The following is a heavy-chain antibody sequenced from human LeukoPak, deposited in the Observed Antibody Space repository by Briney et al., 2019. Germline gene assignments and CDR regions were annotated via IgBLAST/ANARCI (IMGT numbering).Heavy chain of an antibody. J-gene: IGHJ4*02. Sequence: GGSLRLSCAASGFTFSSYTMSWVRQAPGKGLEWVAYIRYDGSNKYYADSVKCRFTISRDNSKNTLYLQMNSLRAEDTAVYYFSKGGVPSGGGLDYWGQGTLVTVSS. CDR2: IRYDGSNK. V-gene: IGHV3-30*02. CDR3: SKGGVPSGGGLDY. CDR1: GFTFSSYT. D-gene: IGHD3-16*01.